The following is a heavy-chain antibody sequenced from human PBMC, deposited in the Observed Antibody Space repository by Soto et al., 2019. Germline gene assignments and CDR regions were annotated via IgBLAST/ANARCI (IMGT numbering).Heavy chain of an antibody. CDR1: GGSISSYY. J-gene: IGHJ5*02. CDR3: ARERDIAVAGTEVYFGWFDP. V-gene: IGHV4-59*01. CDR2: IYYSGST. Sequence: SETLSLTCTVSGGSISSYYWSWIRQPPGKGLEWIGYIYYSGSTNYNPSLKSRVTISVDTSKNQFSLKLSSVTAADTAVYYCARERDIAVAGTEVYFGWFDPWGQGTLVTVSS. D-gene: IGHD6-19*01.